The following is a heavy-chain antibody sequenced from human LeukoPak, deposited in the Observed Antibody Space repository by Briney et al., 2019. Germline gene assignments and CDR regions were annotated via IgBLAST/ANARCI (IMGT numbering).Heavy chain of an antibody. J-gene: IGHJ4*02. V-gene: IGHV4-39*01. CDR1: GGSMTSDVSY. D-gene: IGHD5-18*01. Sequence: SETLSLACTVSGGSMTSDVSYWAWIRQTPGKDLEWIGKIYYTGSATYSNPSLKSRVAISIHTSKNQFSLRLSSVTAADTGLYVCARRGELYGYPEELDSSGQGTLVSVSS. CDR2: IYYTGSAT. CDR3: ARRGELYGYPEELDS.